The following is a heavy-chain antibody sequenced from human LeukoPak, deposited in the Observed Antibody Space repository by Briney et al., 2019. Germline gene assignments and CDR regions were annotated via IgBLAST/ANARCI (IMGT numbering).Heavy chain of an antibody. CDR3: AKGLRMVISHFDY. CDR1: GFTFSSYA. Sequence: PGGSLRLSCAASGFTFSSYAMSWVRQAPGKGLEWVSAISSSGGSTYYADSVKGRFTISRDNSKNTLYLQMNSLRAEDTAVYYCAKGLRMVISHFDYWGQGTLVTVSS. CDR2: ISSSGGST. D-gene: IGHD3-22*01. V-gene: IGHV3-23*01. J-gene: IGHJ4*02.